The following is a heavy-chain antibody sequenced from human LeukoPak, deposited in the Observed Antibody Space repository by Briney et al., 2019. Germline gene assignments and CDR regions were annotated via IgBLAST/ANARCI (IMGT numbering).Heavy chain of an antibody. J-gene: IGHJ6*03. CDR2: MYHSGTT. Sequence: SETLSLTCTVSPSSITRGQYWGWIRQPPGKGLGWIGSMYHSGTTDYNASLKSRVTTSLDTSKTQYSLRLKSVTAADTAIYYCARHRQYMDAWGKGTTVTVSS. V-gene: IGHV4-38-2*02. CDR1: PSSITRGQY. CDR3: ARHRQYMDA. D-gene: IGHD3-16*02.